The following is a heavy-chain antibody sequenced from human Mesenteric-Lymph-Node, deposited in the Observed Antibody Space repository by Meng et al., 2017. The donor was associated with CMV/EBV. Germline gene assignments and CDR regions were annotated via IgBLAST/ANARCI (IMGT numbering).Heavy chain of an antibody. Sequence: SSISSGGYYWSWIRQHPGKGLEWIGYMYYSGSTYYNPSLESRVSISVDTSKNQFSLKLSSVTAADTAVYYCARGRTNFDYWGQGTLVTVSS. J-gene: IGHJ4*02. V-gene: IGHV4-31*02. CDR3: ARGRTNFDY. D-gene: IGHD3-10*01. CDR1: SSISSGGYY. CDR2: MYYSGST.